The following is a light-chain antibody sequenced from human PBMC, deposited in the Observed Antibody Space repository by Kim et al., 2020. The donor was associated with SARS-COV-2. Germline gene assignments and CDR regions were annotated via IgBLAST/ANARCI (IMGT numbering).Light chain of an antibody. J-gene: IGKJ1*01. CDR3: QHYGPSSWT. CDR2: SAS. V-gene: IGKV3-20*01. Sequence: ETVLTQSPGTLSLSPGERATLSCRASQSISGTYLAWYQQKPGRAPRLLIYSASNRATGTPDRFSGSGSGTDFTLIISRLEPEDFAVYYCQHYGPSSWTFGQGTKVDIK. CDR1: QSISGTY.